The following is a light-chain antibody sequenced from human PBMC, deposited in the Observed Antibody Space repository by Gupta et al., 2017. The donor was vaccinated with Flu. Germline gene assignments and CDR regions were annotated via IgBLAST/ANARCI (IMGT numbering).Light chain of an antibody. J-gene: IGKJ1*01. CDR3: LQSYMTPRT. CDR2: GAS. V-gene: IGKV1-39*01. CDR1: ENVGNY. Sequence: PSSRSVSVGYMVTIFCRASENVGNYLSWYQQGGGKAPGLLIYGASTLQSGVPARFSGSRSGTDFTITISRLRTEDFATYFCLQSYMTPRTFGPGTRVEIK.